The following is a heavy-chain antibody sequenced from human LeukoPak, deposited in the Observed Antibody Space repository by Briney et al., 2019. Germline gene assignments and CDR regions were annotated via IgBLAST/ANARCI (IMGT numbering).Heavy chain of an antibody. V-gene: IGHV1-2*02. CDR2: INPNSGGT. CDR3: ARDENNWNYNWYFDL. J-gene: IGHJ2*01. Sequence: ASVKVSCKASGYTFTGYYMHWVRQAPGQGLEWMGWINPNSGGTNYAQKFQGRVTMTRDTSISTAYMELSRLRSDNTAVYYCARDENNWNYNWYFDLWGRGTLATVSS. CDR1: GYTFTGYY. D-gene: IGHD1-7*01.